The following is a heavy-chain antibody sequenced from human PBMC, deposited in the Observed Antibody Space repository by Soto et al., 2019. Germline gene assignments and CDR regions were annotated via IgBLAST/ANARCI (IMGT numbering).Heavy chain of an antibody. D-gene: IGHD6-25*01. J-gene: IGHJ4*02. V-gene: IGHV3-9*01. CDR2: ISWDSGSI. CDR3: AKDAAYYFDY. CDR1: GFTFDNYA. Sequence: EVQLVESGGGLIQPGRSLRLSCAASGFTFDNYAVHWVRQAPGKGLEWVSGISWDSGSIDYADSVRGRFTISRDNARNSLYLRMSSLRPEDTALYYCAKDAAYYFDYWGQGTLVTVSS.